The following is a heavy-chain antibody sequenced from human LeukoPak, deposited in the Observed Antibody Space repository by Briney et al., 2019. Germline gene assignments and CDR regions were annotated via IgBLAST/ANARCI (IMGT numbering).Heavy chain of an antibody. CDR2: IAYDGSRA. CDR1: GFTFGGYG. CDR3: TRYNNDHFDY. V-gene: IGHV3-33*01. D-gene: IGHD1-14*01. Sequence: GGSLRLSCAGSGFTFGGYGMHWFRQTPGKGLEWVAVIAYDGSRAFYADSVKGRFTISRDNSKNTMSEQMDDLRAEDTAVYYCTRYNNDHFDYWGQGTLVTVSS. J-gene: IGHJ4*02.